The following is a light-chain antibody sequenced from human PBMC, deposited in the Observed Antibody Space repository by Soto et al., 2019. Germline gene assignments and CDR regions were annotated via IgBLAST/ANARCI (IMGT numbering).Light chain of an antibody. CDR1: QSVSFK. V-gene: IGKV3-15*01. CDR2: SGS. Sequence: VMAQSPATLSVSPWETATLSCRASQSVSFKLAWYQQKPGQAPTILLHSGSTTATGGPARFSGSGSWTEFTPTISSLQSEDSAVYYCQQYNKWPPSTFGQGTRLEIK. CDR3: QQYNKWPPST. J-gene: IGKJ5*01.